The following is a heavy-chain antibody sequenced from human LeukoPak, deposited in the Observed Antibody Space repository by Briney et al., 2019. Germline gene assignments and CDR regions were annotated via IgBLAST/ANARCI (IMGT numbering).Heavy chain of an antibody. Sequence: ASVKVSCKASGYTFTSYDINWVRQATGQGLEWMGWMNPNSGNTGYAQKFQGRVTITRNTPISTAYMELSSLRSEDTAVYYCARGRVPAAIQDYWGQGTLVTVSS. J-gene: IGHJ4*02. D-gene: IGHD2-2*01. V-gene: IGHV1-8*03. CDR3: ARGRVPAAIQDY. CDR2: MNPNSGNT. CDR1: GYTFTSYD.